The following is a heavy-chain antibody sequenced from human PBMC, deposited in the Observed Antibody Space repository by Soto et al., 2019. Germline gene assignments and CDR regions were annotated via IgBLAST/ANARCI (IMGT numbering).Heavy chain of an antibody. CDR1: GDSVSSNSAA. J-gene: IGHJ5*02. CDR2: TYYRSKWYN. V-gene: IGHV6-1*01. D-gene: IGHD6-6*01. CDR3: AREVAARSGTWFDP. Sequence: SQTLSLTCVISGDSVSSNSAAWNWIRQSPSRGLEWLGRTYYRSKWYNDYAVSVKSRVTINPDTSKNQFSLQLNSVTPEDTAVYYCAREVAARSGTWFDPWGQGTLVTVS.